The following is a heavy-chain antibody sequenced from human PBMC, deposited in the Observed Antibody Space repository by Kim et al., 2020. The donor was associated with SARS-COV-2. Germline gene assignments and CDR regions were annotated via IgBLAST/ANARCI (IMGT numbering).Heavy chain of an antibody. CDR1: GGSISSYY. CDR2: IYYSGST. CDR3: ASDTSSSWPMGPFVFRGPSWFDP. Sequence: SETLSLTCTVSGGSISSYYWSWIRQPPGKGLEWIGYIYYSGSTNYNPSLKSRVNISVDTSKNQFSLKLSSVTAADTAVYYCASDTSSSWPMGPFVFRGPSWFDPWGQGTLVTVSS. V-gene: IGHV4-59*01. D-gene: IGHD6-13*01. J-gene: IGHJ5*02.